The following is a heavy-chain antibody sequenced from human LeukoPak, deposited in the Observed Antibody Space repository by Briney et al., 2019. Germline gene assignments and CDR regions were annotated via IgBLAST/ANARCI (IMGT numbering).Heavy chain of an antibody. Sequence: ASVKVSCKASGYTFPSYFMHWVRQAPGQGLEWMGIINPTGGSTTYAQKFQGRVTMTRDTSISTAYMELSRLRSDDTAVYYCARVRGSSYGDFFDYWGQGTLVTVSS. J-gene: IGHJ4*02. CDR2: INPTGGST. CDR3: ARVRGSSYGDFFDY. V-gene: IGHV1-46*01. CDR1: GYTFPSYF. D-gene: IGHD3-10*01.